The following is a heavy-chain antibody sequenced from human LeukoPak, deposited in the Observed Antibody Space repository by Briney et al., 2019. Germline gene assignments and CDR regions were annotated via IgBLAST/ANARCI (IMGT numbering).Heavy chain of an antibody. J-gene: IGHJ1*01. CDR3: AGKAPYSSSWPTSEYFQH. Sequence: SVKVSCKASGGTFSSYAISWVRQAPGQGLEWMGGIIPIFGTANYAQKFQGRVTITADESTSTAYKELSSLRSEDTAVYYCAGKAPYSSSWPTSEYFQHWGQGTLVTVSS. D-gene: IGHD6-13*01. CDR1: GGTFSSYA. CDR2: IIPIFGTA. V-gene: IGHV1-69*01.